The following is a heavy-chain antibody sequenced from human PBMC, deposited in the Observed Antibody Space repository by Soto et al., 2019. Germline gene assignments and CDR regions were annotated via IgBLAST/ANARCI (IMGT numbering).Heavy chain of an antibody. V-gene: IGHV1-8*01. CDR3: ARTLYGDNVDY. Sequence: QVQLVQSGAEVKKPGASVKVSCKASGYTFTSYDINWGRQATGQGLERMGWMKPNSGNTGYAQKFQGRVTMTRNTYISTAYMELSSRRSEDTAVYYCARTLYGDNVDYWGQGTLVTVSS. D-gene: IGHD4-17*01. CDR2: MKPNSGNT. J-gene: IGHJ4*02. CDR1: GYTFTSYD.